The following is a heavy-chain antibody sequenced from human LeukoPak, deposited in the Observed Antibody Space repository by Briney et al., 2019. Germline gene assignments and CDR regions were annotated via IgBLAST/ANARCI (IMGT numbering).Heavy chain of an antibody. V-gene: IGHV1-2*06. Sequence: GASVKVSCKASGYTFTGYYMHWVRQAPGQGLEWMGRTNPNSGGTNYAQKFQGRVTMTRDTSISTAYMELSRLRSDDTAVYYCASSPGIAVADLFDYWGQGTLVTVSS. CDR2: TNPNSGGT. CDR3: ASSPGIAVADLFDY. J-gene: IGHJ4*02. CDR1: GYTFTGYY. D-gene: IGHD6-19*01.